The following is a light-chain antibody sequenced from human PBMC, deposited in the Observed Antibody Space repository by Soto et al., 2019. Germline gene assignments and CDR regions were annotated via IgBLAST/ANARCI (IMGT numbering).Light chain of an antibody. CDR1: QSLGGN. CDR3: HQYSNWPPWT. CDR2: RAS. V-gene: IGKV3-15*01. Sequence: EIVLTQSPATLSVSPGDTATLSCRASQSLGGNLAWYQQKPGQAPRLLSFRASSRAKGFPARFSASGSGTEFTLTISGLQSEDFAVYYCHQYSNWPPWTFGPGTKVDIK. J-gene: IGKJ1*01.